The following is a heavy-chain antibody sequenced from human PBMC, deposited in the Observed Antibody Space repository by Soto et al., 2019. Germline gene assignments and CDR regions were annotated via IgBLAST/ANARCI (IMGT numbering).Heavy chain of an antibody. CDR3: AREADFLNWFDP. J-gene: IGHJ5*02. CDR1: SSYY. Sequence: SSYYWGWVRQAPGKGLEWVSYISSSSSTIYYADSVKGRFTISRDNAKNSLYLQMNSLRAEDTSVYYCAREADFLNWFDPWGQGTLVTVSS. D-gene: IGHD3-3*01. V-gene: IGHV3-48*01. CDR2: ISSSSSTI.